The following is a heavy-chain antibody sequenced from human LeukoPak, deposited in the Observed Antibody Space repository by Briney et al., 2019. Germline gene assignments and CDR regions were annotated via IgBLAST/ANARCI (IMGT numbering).Heavy chain of an antibody. J-gene: IGHJ4*02. V-gene: IGHV4-59*08. CDR2: IYYSGST. CDR3: ARLTTGYSSGWYFDY. Sequence: PETLSLTCTVSGGSISSYYWSWIRQPPGKGLEWIGYIYYSGSTNYNPSLKSRVTISVDTSKNQFSLKLSSVTAADTAVYYCARLTTGYSSGWYFDYWGQGTLVTVSS. CDR1: GGSISSYY. D-gene: IGHD6-19*01.